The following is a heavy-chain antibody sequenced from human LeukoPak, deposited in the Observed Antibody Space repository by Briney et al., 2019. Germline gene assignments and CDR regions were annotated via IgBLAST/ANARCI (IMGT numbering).Heavy chain of an antibody. CDR1: GYRFTNYW. V-gene: IGHV5-51*01. J-gene: IGHJ4*02. CDR2: IYPGDSDT. CDR3: ARWAATCIGLDY. Sequence: GESLKISCEASGYRFTNYWIGWVRQMPGKGLEWMGIIYPGDSDTRYSPSFQGQVTISADKSISTAYLQRSSLKASDTAVYYCARWAATCIGLDYWGQGTLLTVSS. D-gene: IGHD6-13*01.